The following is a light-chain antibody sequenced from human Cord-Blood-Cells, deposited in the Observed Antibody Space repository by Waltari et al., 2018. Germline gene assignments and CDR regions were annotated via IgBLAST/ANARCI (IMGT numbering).Light chain of an antibody. J-gene: IGKJ2*01. CDR2: GAS. CDR3: QQYGSSPYT. Sequence: EIVLTQSPGTLSLSQGESASLSCRAIQSVSSSYLAWYQKKPGQAPRLLIYGASSRSTGIPDRFSGSGSGTDFTLTISRLEPEDFAVYYCQQYGSSPYTFGQGTKLEIK. CDR1: QSVSSSY. V-gene: IGKV3-20*01.